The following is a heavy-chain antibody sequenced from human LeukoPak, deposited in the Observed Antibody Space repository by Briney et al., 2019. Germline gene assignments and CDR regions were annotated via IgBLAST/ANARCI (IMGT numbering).Heavy chain of an antibody. D-gene: IGHD6-6*01. CDR1: GGSISSYY. J-gene: IGHJ4*02. Sequence: PSETLSLTCTVSGGSISSYYWSWIRQPPGKGLEWIGYIYYSGSTNYNPSLKRRVTISVDTSKNQFSLKLSSVTAADTAVYYCGISARQDYFDYWGQGTLVTVSS. CDR2: IYYSGST. CDR3: GISARQDYFDY. V-gene: IGHV4-59*01.